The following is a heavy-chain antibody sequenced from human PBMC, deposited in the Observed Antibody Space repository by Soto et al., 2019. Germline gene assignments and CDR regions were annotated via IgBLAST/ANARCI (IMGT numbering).Heavy chain of an antibody. CDR3: TTDLFRYDILTGYQTFDY. CDR2: IKSKTDGGTT. J-gene: IGHJ4*02. V-gene: IGHV3-15*01. Sequence: GGSLRLSCATSGFTFSNAWMSWIRQAPGKGLEGVGRIKSKTDGGTTDYAAPVKGRFTISRDDSKKTLYLQMNSLKTEDTAVYYCTTDLFRYDILTGYQTFDYWGQGTQVTVSS. CDR1: GFTFSNAW. D-gene: IGHD3-9*01.